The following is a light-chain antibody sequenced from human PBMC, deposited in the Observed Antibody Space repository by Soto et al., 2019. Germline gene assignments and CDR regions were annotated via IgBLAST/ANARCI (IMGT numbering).Light chain of an antibody. CDR2: DAS. V-gene: IGKV1-13*02. Sequence: AIQLTQSPSSLAASVGDRVTITCRASQGINSALAWYRQTPGKAPKLLIYDASSLESGVPSRFSGSGSGTDFTLTISSLQSKDFAAYYRQQFNSYPLTFGGGTKVEIK. CDR1: QGINSA. J-gene: IGKJ4*01. CDR3: QQFNSYPLT.